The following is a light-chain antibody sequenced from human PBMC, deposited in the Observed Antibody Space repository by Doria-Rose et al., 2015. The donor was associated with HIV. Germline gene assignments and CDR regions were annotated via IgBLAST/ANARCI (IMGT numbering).Light chain of an antibody. Sequence: DIQVTQSPPAMSASVGDRVTITCRASHDISNYLAWYQQKPGKAPKRLIYDTSSLHSGVPSRFSGSGSGTEFTLTISSLQPEDFATYYCLQHNSYPRTFGQGTKVDIK. J-gene: IGKJ1*01. CDR1: HDISNY. CDR2: DTS. V-gene: IGKV1-17*03. CDR3: LQHNSYPRT.